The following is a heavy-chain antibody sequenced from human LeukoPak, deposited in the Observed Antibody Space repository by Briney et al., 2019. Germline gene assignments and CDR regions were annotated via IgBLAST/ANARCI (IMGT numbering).Heavy chain of an antibody. CDR1: GYNFTIYW. D-gene: IGHD2-21*02. V-gene: IGHV5-51*01. CDR2: IYPGDSDT. J-gene: IGHJ4*02. CDR3: ARRAYCGGDCKNLDY. Sequence: GESLKISCKGSGYNFTIYWIGWVRQMPGKGLEWMGIIYPGDSDTRYSPSFQGQVTISADKSISTAYLQWSSLKASDTAMYYCARRAYCGGDCKNLDYWGQGTLVTVSS.